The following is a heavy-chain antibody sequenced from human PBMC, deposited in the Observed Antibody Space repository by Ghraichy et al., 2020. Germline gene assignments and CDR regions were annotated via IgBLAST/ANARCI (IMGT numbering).Heavy chain of an antibody. D-gene: IGHD2-2*03. CDR3: ARATREWMGRYYGVDV. CDR2: ISDAGSNE. J-gene: IGHJ6*02. CDR1: GFTFSAYA. V-gene: IGHV3-30*04. Sequence: GGSLRLSCEASGFTFSAYAMHWVRQAPGKGLEWVADISDAGSNEYYVDSVKGRFTISRDNSKNTLYLQMNSLRPEDTAVYYCARATREWMGRYYGVDVWGQGTTVIV.